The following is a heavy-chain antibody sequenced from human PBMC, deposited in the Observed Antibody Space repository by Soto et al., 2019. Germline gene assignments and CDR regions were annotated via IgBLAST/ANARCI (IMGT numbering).Heavy chain of an antibody. CDR3: AKGGRQWLVTSDFNY. Sequence: VQLVESGGGVVQPGRSLRLSCAASGFTFSDYAMHWVRQAPGKGLEWVAVVSHDGRNTHYADSVKGRFTISRDSSKNTDSLEMTSLRAEDTAVYYCAKGGRQWLVTSDFNYWGQGPLVTVSS. V-gene: IGHV3-30*18. CDR2: VSHDGRNT. CDR1: GFTFSDYA. D-gene: IGHD6-19*01. J-gene: IGHJ4*02.